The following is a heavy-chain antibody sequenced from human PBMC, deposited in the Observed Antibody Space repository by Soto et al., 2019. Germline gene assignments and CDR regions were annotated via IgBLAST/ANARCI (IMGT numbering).Heavy chain of an antibody. D-gene: IGHD6-6*01. J-gene: IGHJ6*02. CDR1: GGTFSNYA. Sequence: QVQLVQSGAEVKKPGSSVKVSCKASGGTFSNYAISWVRQAPGQGLEWMGGIIPIFGTAHYAQKFQGRVTITADGSTSTAYMELSSLRSEDTAVYYCARVLYRIAARLPYYYYGMDVWGQGTTVTVSS. CDR3: ARVLYRIAARLPYYYYGMDV. V-gene: IGHV1-69*12. CDR2: IIPIFGTA.